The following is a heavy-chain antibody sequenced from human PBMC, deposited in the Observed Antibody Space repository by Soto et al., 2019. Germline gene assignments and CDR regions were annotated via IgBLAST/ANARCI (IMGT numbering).Heavy chain of an antibody. CDR1: GGSISSNNW. CDR3: ARDGTILGLVIES. CDR2: IYHSGST. J-gene: IGHJ4*02. D-gene: IGHD3-3*01. V-gene: IGHV4-4*02. Sequence: PSETLSLTCDVSGGSISSNNWWSWVRQPPGKGLEWIGQIYHSGSTNCNPSLKGRVTFSVDKSKNQFSLRLNSVTAADTAVYYCARDGTILGLVIESWGQGILVTVSS.